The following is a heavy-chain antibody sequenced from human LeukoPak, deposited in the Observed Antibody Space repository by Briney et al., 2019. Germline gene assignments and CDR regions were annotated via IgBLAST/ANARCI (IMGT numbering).Heavy chain of an antibody. D-gene: IGHD3-22*01. V-gene: IGHV4-38-2*02. CDR2: IYHSGST. CDR3: ARDLWDDSSGQGTFDY. CDR1: GYSISSGYY. Sequence: SETLSLTCTVSGYSISSGYYWGWIRPPPGKGLEWIGSIYHSGSTYYNPSLKSRVTISVDTSKNQFSLKLSSVTAADTAVYYCARDLWDDSSGQGTFDYWGQGTLVTVSS. J-gene: IGHJ4*02.